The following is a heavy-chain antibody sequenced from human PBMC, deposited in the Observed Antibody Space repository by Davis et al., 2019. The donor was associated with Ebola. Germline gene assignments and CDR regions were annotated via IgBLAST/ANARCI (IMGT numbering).Heavy chain of an antibody. J-gene: IGHJ6*02. Sequence: ASVKVSCKASGYTFTSYGISWVRQAPGQGLEWMGWISAYNGHTNYAQKLQGRVTMTTDTSTSTAYMELRSLRSDDTAVYYCARSKGITIFGVPTIVWNGMDVWGQGTTVTVSS. CDR3: ARSKGITIFGVPTIVWNGMDV. CDR1: GYTFTSYG. CDR2: ISAYNGHT. D-gene: IGHD3-3*01. V-gene: IGHV1-18*01.